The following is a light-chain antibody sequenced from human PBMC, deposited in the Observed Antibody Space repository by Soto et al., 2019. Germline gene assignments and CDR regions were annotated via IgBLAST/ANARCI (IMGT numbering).Light chain of an antibody. CDR3: QQYVHWPPGA. CDR1: QSVSSS. J-gene: IGKJ1*01. Sequence: EIVVTQSPATLSVSPGERVTLSCRASQSVSSSLAWYQQRPGQAPRLLIYDTSTRAAGIAARFSGSGSGTEFTLPISILQSEDSAVYYCQQYVHWPPGAFGQGTTVEIK. CDR2: DTS. V-gene: IGKV3-15*01.